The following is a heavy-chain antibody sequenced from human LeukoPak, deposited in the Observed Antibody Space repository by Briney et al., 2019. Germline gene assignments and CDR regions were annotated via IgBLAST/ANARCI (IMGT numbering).Heavy chain of an antibody. D-gene: IGHD4-17*01. CDR2: IFPSGGEM. J-gene: IGHJ4*02. CDR3: ARVSPNTVTTLQYFDY. V-gene: IGHV3-23*01. CDR1: GFTFSTFA. Sequence: GGSLRLSCAASGFTFSTFAMIWVRQPPGKGLEWVSSIFPSGGEMHYADSVRGRFTISRDNSKSTLSLQMNSLRAEDTAVYYCARVSPNTVTTLQYFDYWGQGTLVTVSS.